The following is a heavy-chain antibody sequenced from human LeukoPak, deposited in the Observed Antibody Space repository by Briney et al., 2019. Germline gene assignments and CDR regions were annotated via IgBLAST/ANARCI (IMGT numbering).Heavy chain of an antibody. D-gene: IGHD3-22*01. CDR3: ARRGLYDSSGYYTYYFDY. Sequence: SETLSLTCTVSGGSISSSSYYWGWIRQPPGKGLEWIGSIYYSGSTYYNPSLKSRVTISVDTSKNQFSLKLSSVTAADTAVYYCARRGLYDSSGYYTYYFDYWGQGTLVTVSS. V-gene: IGHV4-39*01. CDR1: GGSISSSSYY. CDR2: IYYSGST. J-gene: IGHJ4*02.